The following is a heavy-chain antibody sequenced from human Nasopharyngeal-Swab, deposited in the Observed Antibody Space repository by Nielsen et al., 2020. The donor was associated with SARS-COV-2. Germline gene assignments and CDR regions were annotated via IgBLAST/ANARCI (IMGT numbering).Heavy chain of an antibody. V-gene: IGHV4-59*01. CDR1: GGSISSYY. Sequence: SETLSLTCAVYGGSISSYYWSWIRQPPGKGLEWIGYIYYSGSTNYNPSLKSRVTISVDTSKNQFSLKLSSVTAADTAVYYCARVRAIFGDYYYYYGMDVWGQGTTVTVSS. CDR3: ARVRAIFGDYYYYYGMDV. J-gene: IGHJ6*02. CDR2: IYYSGST. D-gene: IGHD3-3*01.